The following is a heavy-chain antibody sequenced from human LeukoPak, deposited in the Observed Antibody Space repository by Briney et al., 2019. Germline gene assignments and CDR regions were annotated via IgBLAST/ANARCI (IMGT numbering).Heavy chain of an antibody. Sequence: GGSLRLSCAASGFTFSDHQMDWARQAPGKGLEWVGRIRNKANSYTTESAASVKGRFIISRDDSRNSLYLQMNGLKAEDTAVYYCARLGLVRARNYLDYWGQGTLVTVSS. V-gene: IGHV3-72*01. J-gene: IGHJ4*02. CDR3: ARLGLVRARNYLDY. CDR2: IRNKANSYTT. D-gene: IGHD1-26*01. CDR1: GFTFSDHQ.